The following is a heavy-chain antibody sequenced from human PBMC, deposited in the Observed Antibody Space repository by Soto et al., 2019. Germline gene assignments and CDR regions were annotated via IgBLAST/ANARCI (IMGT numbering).Heavy chain of an antibody. CDR3: ARGQYFTIFVVVITRYCMDV. Sequence: SETLSLTCAVYGGSFSGYYWSWIRQPPGKGLEWIGEINHSGSTNYNPSLKSRVTISVDTSKNQFSLKLSSVTAADTAVYYCARGQYFTIFVVVITRYCMDVWGQGTTVTVSS. CDR1: GGSFSGYY. CDR2: INHSGST. V-gene: IGHV4-34*01. J-gene: IGHJ6*02. D-gene: IGHD3-3*01.